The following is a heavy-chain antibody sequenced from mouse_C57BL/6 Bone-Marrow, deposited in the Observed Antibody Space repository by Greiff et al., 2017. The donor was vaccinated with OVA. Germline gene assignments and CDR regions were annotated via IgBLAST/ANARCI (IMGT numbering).Heavy chain of an antibody. Sequence: VQLQQSGAELARPGASVKMSCEASGYTFTSYSMHWVKQRPGQGLEWIGYINPSSGYTKYNQKFKDKATLTADKSSSTAYMQLSSLTSEDSAVDYCAREYYGRNFDVWGTGTTVTVAS. CDR2: INPSSGYT. CDR1: GYTFTSYS. V-gene: IGHV1-4*01. D-gene: IGHD1-1*01. J-gene: IGHJ1*03. CDR3: AREYYGRNFDV.